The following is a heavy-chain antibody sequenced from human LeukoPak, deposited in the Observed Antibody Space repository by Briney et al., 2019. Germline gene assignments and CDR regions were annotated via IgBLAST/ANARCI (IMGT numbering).Heavy chain of an antibody. V-gene: IGHV4-31*03. J-gene: IGHJ3*02. Sequence: SSETLSLTCTVSGGSISSGGYYWSWIRQHPGKGLEWIGYIYYSGSTYYNPSLKSRVTISVATSKNQFSLKLSSVTAADTAVYYCARGIVVVDAFDIWGQGTMVTVSS. CDR3: ARGIVVVDAFDI. D-gene: IGHD3-22*01. CDR1: GGSISSGGYY. CDR2: IYYSGST.